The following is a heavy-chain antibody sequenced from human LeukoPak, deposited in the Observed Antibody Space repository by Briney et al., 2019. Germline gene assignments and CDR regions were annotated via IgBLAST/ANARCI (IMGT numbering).Heavy chain of an antibody. D-gene: IGHD3-10*01. CDR2: ISGNGGTT. J-gene: IGHJ4*02. V-gene: IGHV3-23*01. CDR1: GFTFSSYG. Sequence: GGSLRLSCAASGFTFSSYGMSRVRQAPGKGLEWVSAISGNGGTTYYADSVKGRFTISRDNSKNTLYLQMNSLRAEDTAIYYCAKAGTYYFDYWGQGTLVPVSS. CDR3: AKAGTYYFDY.